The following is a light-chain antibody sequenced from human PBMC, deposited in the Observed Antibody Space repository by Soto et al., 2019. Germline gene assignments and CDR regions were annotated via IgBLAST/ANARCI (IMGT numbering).Light chain of an antibody. J-gene: IGLJ1*01. CDR3: CSYAGSSWGYV. CDR1: SSDVGSYNL. Sequence: QSALTQPASVSGSPGQSITISCTGTSSDVGSYNLVSWYQQHPGKAPNLMIYEVSKRPSGVSNRFSGSKSGNTASLTISGLQAEDEADYYGCSYAGSSWGYVFGTGTKLTVL. CDR2: EVS. V-gene: IGLV2-23*02.